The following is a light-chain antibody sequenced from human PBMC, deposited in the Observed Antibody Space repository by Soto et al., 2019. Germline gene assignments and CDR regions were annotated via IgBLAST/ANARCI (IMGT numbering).Light chain of an antibody. CDR1: RNLLYSSNNKNY. Sequence: DIVMTQSPDSLAVSLGERATINCKSSRNLLYSSNNKNYFAWYQQKPGQPPKLLIYWASTRESGVPDRFSGSGSGTDFPPTISILQAEDVAVYYCQQYYTTPRTFGQGTKLEI. V-gene: IGKV4-1*01. CDR2: WAS. J-gene: IGKJ2*01. CDR3: QQYYTTPRT.